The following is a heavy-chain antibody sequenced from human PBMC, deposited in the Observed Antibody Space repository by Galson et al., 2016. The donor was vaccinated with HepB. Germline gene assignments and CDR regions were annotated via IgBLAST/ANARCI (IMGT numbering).Heavy chain of an antibody. CDR2: IYHTGNA. V-gene: IGHV4-31*03. D-gene: IGHD3-16*01. J-gene: IGHJ4*02. CDR1: GGSISSGGYY. Sequence: TLSLTCTVSGGSISSGGYYWSWIRQHPGAGLEWIGYIYHTGNAYHNASLKSRVTVSVDTSKNQFFLKLSSLTAADTAVYFCARGGRKGLWGYYFDYWGQGTLVTVSS. CDR3: ARGGRKGLWGYYFDY.